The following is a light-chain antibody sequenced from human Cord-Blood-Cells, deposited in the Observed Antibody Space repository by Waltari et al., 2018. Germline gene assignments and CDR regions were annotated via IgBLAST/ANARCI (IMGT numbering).Light chain of an antibody. CDR1: SSDVGGYNS. V-gene: IGLV2-14*01. Sequence: QSALTQPASVSGSPGQSITISCTGTSSDVGGYNSVSWYQQHPGKAPKLMIYDVSKRPSGVSNRFSGSKSSNTASLTISGLQAEDETDYYCSSYTSSSTLVFGGGTKLTVL. CDR3: SSYTSSSTLV. CDR2: DVS. J-gene: IGLJ2*01.